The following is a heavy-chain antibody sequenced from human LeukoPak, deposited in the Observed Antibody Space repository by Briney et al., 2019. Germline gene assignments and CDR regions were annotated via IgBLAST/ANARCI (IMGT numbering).Heavy chain of an antibody. CDR1: GFTFSSYA. D-gene: IGHD3-9*01. Sequence: PGGSLRLSCAASGFTFSSYAMHWVRQAPGKGLEWVAVISYDGSNKYYADSVKGRFTISRDNTKNTLYLQMNSLRAEDTAVYYCARSTSLTGYYYYYYYGMDVWGQGTTVTVSS. CDR2: ISYDGSNK. J-gene: IGHJ6*02. V-gene: IGHV3-30*04. CDR3: ARSTSLTGYYYYYYYGMDV.